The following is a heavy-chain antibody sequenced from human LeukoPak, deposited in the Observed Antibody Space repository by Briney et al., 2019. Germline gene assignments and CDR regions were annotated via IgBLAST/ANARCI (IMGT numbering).Heavy chain of an antibody. V-gene: IGHV3-48*04. CDR3: ARRARYYSSSWYVPAYYFDY. CDR2: ISSSGSTI. Sequence: PGGSLRLSCAASGFTFSSYSMNWVRQAPGKGLEWVSYISSSGSTIYYADSVKGRFTISRDNAKNSLYLQMNSLRAEDTAVYYCARRARYYSSSWYVPAYYFDYWGQGTLVTVSS. D-gene: IGHD6-13*01. J-gene: IGHJ4*02. CDR1: GFTFSSYS.